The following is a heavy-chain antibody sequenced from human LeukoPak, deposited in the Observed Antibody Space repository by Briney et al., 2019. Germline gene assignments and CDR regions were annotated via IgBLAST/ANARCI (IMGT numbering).Heavy chain of an antibody. J-gene: IGHJ4*02. CDR2: IYTSGST. D-gene: IGHD1-26*01. V-gene: IGHV4-4*07. CDR3: ARGPDLSGSLYYFDY. Sequence: SETLSLTCTVSGVSISSYYWSWLRQPAGKGLEWIGRIYTSGSTNYNPSLKSRVTMSVDTSKNQFSLKLSSVTAADTAVYYCARGPDLSGSLYYFDYWGQGTLVTVSS. CDR1: GVSISSYY.